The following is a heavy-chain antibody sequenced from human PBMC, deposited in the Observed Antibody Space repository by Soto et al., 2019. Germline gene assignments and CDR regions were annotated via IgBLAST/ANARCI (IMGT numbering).Heavy chain of an antibody. J-gene: IGHJ4*02. CDR1: SGSISVTNVF. CDR2: VDYSGTA. D-gene: IGHD3-22*01. Sequence: PSETLSLTCTVSSGSISVTNVFWGWVRQPPGKGLEWIGNVDYSGTAYFSPSLATRVTFHVDTSKNQFSLTLYSVTAADTAVYYCASGPITMIVVAPPDYWGQGTLVTVSS. CDR3: ASGPITMIVVAPPDY. V-gene: IGHV4-39*01.